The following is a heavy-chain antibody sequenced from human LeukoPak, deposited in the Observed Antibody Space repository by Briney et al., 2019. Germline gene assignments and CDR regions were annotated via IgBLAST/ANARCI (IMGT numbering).Heavy chain of an antibody. CDR3: ARAMRRGGYCSGGSCYDGDAFDI. Sequence: SVKVSCKASGGTFISYAISWVRQAPGQGLEWMGRIIPIFGTANYAQKFQGRVTLTTDESTSTAYMELSSLRSEDTAVYYCARAMRRGGYCSGGSCYDGDAFDIWGQGTMVTVSS. V-gene: IGHV1-69*05. CDR1: GGTFISYA. D-gene: IGHD2-15*01. CDR2: IIPIFGTA. J-gene: IGHJ3*02.